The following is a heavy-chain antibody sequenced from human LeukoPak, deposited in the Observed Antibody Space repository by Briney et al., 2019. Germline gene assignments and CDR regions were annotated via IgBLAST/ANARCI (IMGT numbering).Heavy chain of an antibody. CDR2: INWNGGST. V-gene: IGHV3-20*04. Sequence: PGGSLRLSCATSGFTFDDYGMSWVRQSPGKGLEWVSAINWNGGSTGYVDSVKGRFTISRDNAKKSLYLQMNSLRAEDTALYYCARFLSERTEIDYASDVWGQGTMVIVSS. CDR3: ARFLSERTEIDYASDV. D-gene: IGHD3-16*01. CDR1: GFTFDDYG. J-gene: IGHJ3*01.